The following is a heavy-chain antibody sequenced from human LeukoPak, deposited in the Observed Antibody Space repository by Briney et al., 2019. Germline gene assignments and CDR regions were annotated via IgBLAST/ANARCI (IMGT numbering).Heavy chain of an antibody. Sequence: SVKVSCKASGGTFSSYAISCVRQAPGQGLEWMGGIIPIFGTANYAQKFQGRVTITTDESTSTAYMELSSLRSEDTAVYYCARGRVVAAPPHFDYWGQGTLVTVSS. D-gene: IGHD2-15*01. V-gene: IGHV1-69*05. J-gene: IGHJ4*02. CDR2: IIPIFGTA. CDR3: ARGRVVAAPPHFDY. CDR1: GGTFSSYA.